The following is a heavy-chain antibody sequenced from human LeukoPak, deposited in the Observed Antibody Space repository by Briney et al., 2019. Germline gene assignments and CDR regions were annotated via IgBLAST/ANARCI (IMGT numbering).Heavy chain of an antibody. J-gene: IGHJ4*02. V-gene: IGHV3-20*01. CDR1: GFTFDDYG. D-gene: IGHD3-3*01. Sequence: RSGGSLRLSCAASGFTFDDYGMSWVRQAPGKGLEWVSGINWNGGSTGYADSVKGRFTISRDNAKNSPYLQMNSLRAEDTALYHCARGAYDFWSGQYYFDYWGQGTLVTVSS. CDR3: ARGAYDFWSGQYYFDY. CDR2: INWNGGST.